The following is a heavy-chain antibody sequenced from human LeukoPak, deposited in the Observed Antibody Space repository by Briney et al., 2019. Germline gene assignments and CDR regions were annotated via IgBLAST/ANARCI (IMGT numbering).Heavy chain of an antibody. CDR1: GYTFTGYG. Sequence: ASVKVSCKASGYTFTGYGINWVRQAPGRGLEWMGWISPYNGNTNYAQNLQGRVTMTSDTSTSTAYMELRSLRSDDTAVYYCARDFRFGELFPLEYWGQGTLVTVSS. CDR3: ARDFRFGELFPLEY. V-gene: IGHV1-18*01. J-gene: IGHJ4*02. D-gene: IGHD3-10*01. CDR2: ISPYNGNT.